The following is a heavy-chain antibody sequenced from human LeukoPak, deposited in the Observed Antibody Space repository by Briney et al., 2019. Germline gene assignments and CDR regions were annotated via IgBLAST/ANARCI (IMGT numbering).Heavy chain of an antibody. CDR1: GFTFDDYA. J-gene: IGHJ4*02. CDR3: AKDWGTTGSLDY. V-gene: IGHV3-9*01. Sequence: GGSLRLSCAVSGFTFDDYAMHWVRQAPGKGLEWVSGISWNSGSIGYADSVKGRFTISRDNAKNSLYLQMNSLRAEDTALYYCAKDWGTTGSLDYWGQGTLVTVSS. D-gene: IGHD1-7*01. CDR2: ISWNSGSI.